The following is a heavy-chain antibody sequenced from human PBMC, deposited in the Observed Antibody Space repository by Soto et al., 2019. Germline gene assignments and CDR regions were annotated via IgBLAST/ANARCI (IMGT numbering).Heavy chain of an antibody. CDR2: IYPGDSET. Sequence: GESLKISCKGSGYSFTSYWIGWVRQMPGKGLEWMGIIYPGDSETRYSPSFQGQVTISADKSITTAYLQWSSLKASDTAMYYCERRNHCSGGSCYSGAFDIWGQGTMVTVSS. J-gene: IGHJ3*02. V-gene: IGHV5-51*01. CDR1: GYSFTSYW. D-gene: IGHD2-15*01. CDR3: ERRNHCSGGSCYSGAFDI.